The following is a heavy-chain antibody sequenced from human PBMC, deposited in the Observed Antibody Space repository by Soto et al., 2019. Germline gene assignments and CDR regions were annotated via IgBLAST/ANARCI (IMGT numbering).Heavy chain of an antibody. CDR3: ATKDGSGSPNYYYYGMDV. J-gene: IGHJ6*02. CDR2: ISYDGSNE. V-gene: IGHV3-30-3*01. D-gene: IGHD3-10*01. Sequence: QVQLVESGGGVVQPGRYLRVSCAASGVTFNSYAMHWVRQAPGKGLEWVAVISYDGSNEYYADSVKGRFTISRDNSKNTLYLQMNSLRAEDTAVYYCATKDGSGSPNYYYYGMDVWGQGTTVTVSS. CDR1: GVTFNSYA.